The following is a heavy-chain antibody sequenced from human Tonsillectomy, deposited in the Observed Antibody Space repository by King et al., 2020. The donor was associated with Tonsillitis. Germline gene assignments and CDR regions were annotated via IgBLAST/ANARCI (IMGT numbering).Heavy chain of an antibody. D-gene: IGHD4-17*01. Sequence: VQLVESGGGVVQPGGSLRLSCAASGFTFGSYGMHWVRQAPGKGLEWVAFIRYDGSNKYYADSVKGRFTISRDNSKNTLYLQMNSLRAEDTAVYYCATNYGDLAYWGQGPLVTVSS. CDR2: IRYDGSNK. J-gene: IGHJ4*02. V-gene: IGHV3-30*02. CDR1: GFTFGSYG. CDR3: ATNYGDLAY.